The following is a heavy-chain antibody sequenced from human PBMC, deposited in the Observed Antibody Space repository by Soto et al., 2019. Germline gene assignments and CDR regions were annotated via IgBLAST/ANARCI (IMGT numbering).Heavy chain of an antibody. J-gene: IGHJ4*02. Sequence: HLQLQESGSGLVKPSQTLSLNCAVSGGSISSGGYSWSWIRQPPGKGLEWIGYIYHSGSTYYNPSRNSGVTISVERSKNQFALKLSSVTAADTALYYCARGVTTVTTIDYWGQVTLVTVSS. CDR1: GGSISSGGYS. CDR2: IYHSGST. V-gene: IGHV4-30-2*01. CDR3: ARGVTTVTTIDY. D-gene: IGHD4-17*01.